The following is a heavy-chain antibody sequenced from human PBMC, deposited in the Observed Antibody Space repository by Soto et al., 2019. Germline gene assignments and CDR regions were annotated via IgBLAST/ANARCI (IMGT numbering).Heavy chain of an antibody. CDR1: GFTFSSYG. CDR3: AKDILLWFGEPVYYYYGMDV. Sequence: QVQLVESGGGVVQPGRSLRLSCAASGFTFSSYGMHWVRQAPGKGLEWVAVISYDGSNKYYADSVKGRFTISRDNSKNTLYLQMNSLRAEDTAVYYCAKDILLWFGEPVYYYYGMDVWGQGTTVTVSS. D-gene: IGHD3-10*01. J-gene: IGHJ6*02. CDR2: ISYDGSNK. V-gene: IGHV3-30*18.